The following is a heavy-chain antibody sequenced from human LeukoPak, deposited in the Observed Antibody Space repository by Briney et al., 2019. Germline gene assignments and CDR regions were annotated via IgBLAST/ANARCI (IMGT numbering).Heavy chain of an antibody. CDR3: AKPYASGTYHY. D-gene: IGHD3-10*01. V-gene: IGHV3-23*01. CDR2: ISGGDDST. J-gene: IGHJ4*02. Sequence: GGSLRLSCAASGFTFSNYAMNWVRQAPGKGLEWVSAISGGDDSTYYADSVKGRFTISRDNSKNTLYLQMNSLRNDDTAVYYCAKPYASGTYHYWGQGTLVTVPS. CDR1: GFTFSNYA.